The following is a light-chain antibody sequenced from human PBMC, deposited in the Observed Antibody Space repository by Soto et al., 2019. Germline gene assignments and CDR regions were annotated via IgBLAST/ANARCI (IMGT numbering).Light chain of an antibody. Sequence: EIVMTQSPSTLSISPWERATLSCMASQSVSSNLAWYQQKPGQAPRLLIYGASTRATGIPARFSGSGSGTEFTLAISSLQSEDFAVYYCQQYNKWPFTFGGGTKVDIK. J-gene: IGKJ4*01. V-gene: IGKV3-15*01. CDR3: QQYNKWPFT. CDR1: QSVSSN. CDR2: GAS.